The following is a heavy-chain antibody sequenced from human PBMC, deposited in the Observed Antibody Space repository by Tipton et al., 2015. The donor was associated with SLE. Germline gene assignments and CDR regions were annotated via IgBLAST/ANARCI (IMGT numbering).Heavy chain of an antibody. CDR3: ARGRLLEWLSTYYYYYGMDV. CDR1: GDSIRSYY. D-gene: IGHD3-3*01. J-gene: IGHJ6*02. V-gene: IGHV4-59*01. CDR2: IFDSGTT. Sequence: TLSLTCTVSGDSIRSYYWTWIRQPPGKGLEWIGYIFDSGTTKYNPSLKSRVTISADTSKNQFSLKLNSVTAADTAVYYCARGRLLEWLSTYYYYYGMDVWGHGTTVTVSS.